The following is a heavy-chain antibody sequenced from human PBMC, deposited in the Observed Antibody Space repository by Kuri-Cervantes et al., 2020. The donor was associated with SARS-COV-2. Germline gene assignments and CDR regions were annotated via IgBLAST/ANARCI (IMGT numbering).Heavy chain of an antibody. J-gene: IGHJ5*02. CDR2: ISGSGGST. Sequence: GGSLRLSCAASGFTFSSYAMSWVRQAPGKGLEWVSAISGSGGSTYYADSVKGRFTISRDNSKNTLVLQMDSLRADDTAVNYCARAYCGSTGCQGRDQFDPWGQGTRVTVSS. CDR1: GFTFSSYA. D-gene: IGHD2-2*01. V-gene: IGHV3-23*01. CDR3: ARAYCGSTGCQGRDQFDP.